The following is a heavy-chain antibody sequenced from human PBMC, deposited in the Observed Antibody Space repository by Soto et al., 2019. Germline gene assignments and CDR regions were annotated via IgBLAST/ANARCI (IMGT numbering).Heavy chain of an antibody. CDR2: IYSSGRT. D-gene: IGHD3-16*02. CDR1: GGSINSDEFY. J-gene: IGHJ5*02. CDR3: ARMGLHLGELSRNWFDP. Sequence: QVQLQESGPGLVKPSQTLSLTCSLSGGSINSDEFYWTWIRQSPGKGLEWIGYIYSSGRTHYNPSLKSRINISLDTSNNLLSLRLSSVTAADTDVYYCARMGLHLGELSRNWFDPWGRGTLVTVSS. V-gene: IGHV4-31*03.